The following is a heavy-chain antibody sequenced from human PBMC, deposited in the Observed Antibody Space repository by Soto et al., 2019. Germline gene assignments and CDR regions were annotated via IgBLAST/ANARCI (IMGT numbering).Heavy chain of an antibody. D-gene: IGHD6-13*01. CDR2: IIPIFGTA. Sequence: ASVKVSCKASGGTFSSYAISWVRQAPGQGLEWMGGIIPIFGTANYAQKFQGRVTITADESTSTAYMEVSSLRSEDTAVYYCARDRYSSSFRDPGFDPWGQGTLVTVSS. V-gene: IGHV1-69*13. J-gene: IGHJ5*02. CDR1: GGTFSSYA. CDR3: ARDRYSSSFRDPGFDP.